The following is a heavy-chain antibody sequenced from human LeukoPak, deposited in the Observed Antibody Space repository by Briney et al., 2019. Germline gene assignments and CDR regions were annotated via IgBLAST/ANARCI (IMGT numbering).Heavy chain of an antibody. V-gene: IGHV4-34*01. Sequence: SETLSLTCAVYGGSFSGYYWSWVRQSPGKGLEWIGEIDHSGRANYNPSLKSRVTISLDTSKNQFSLKLSSVTAADTAVYYCARVADYGGNGGYYYYYYYMDVWGKGTTVTVSS. CDR3: ARVADYGGNGGYYYYYYYMDV. CDR1: GGSFSGYY. D-gene: IGHD4-23*01. J-gene: IGHJ6*03. CDR2: IDHSGRA.